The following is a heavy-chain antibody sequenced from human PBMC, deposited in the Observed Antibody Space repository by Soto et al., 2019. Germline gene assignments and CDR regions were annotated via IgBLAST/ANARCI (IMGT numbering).Heavy chain of an antibody. D-gene: IGHD1-20*01. J-gene: IGHJ4*02. CDR1: GFTFSSYS. V-gene: IGHV3-21*01. CDR3: ARDLSGRVAVLDY. CDR2: ISSSSSYI. Sequence: GGSLRLSCAASGFTFSSYSMNWVRQAPGKGLEWVSSISSSSSYIYYADSVKGRFTISRDNAKNSLYLQMNSLRAEDTAVYYCARDLSGRVAVLDYWGQGTLVTVSS.